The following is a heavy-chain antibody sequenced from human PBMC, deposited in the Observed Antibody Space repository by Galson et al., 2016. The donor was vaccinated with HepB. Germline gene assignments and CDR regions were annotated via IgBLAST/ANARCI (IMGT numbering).Heavy chain of an antibody. D-gene: IGHD3-10*01. CDR2: IIPNVGLT. CDR1: RGSFNTFS. CDR3: AREGHEHYTSSGHWLH. Sequence: SVKVSCKASRGSFNTFSITWVRQAPGQGLEWMGSIIPNVGLTNYAEKFRGRATITADKSTTTAYMELRSLRSEDTAVYYCAREGHEHYTSSGHWLHWGQGSLLVVSS. J-gene: IGHJ4*02. V-gene: IGHV1-69*04.